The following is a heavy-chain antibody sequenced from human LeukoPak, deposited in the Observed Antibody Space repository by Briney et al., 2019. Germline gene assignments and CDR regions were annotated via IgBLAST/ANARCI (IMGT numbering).Heavy chain of an antibody. D-gene: IGHD3-22*01. CDR3: ARVSEVYYYDSSGYLDY. CDR1: GGSISSYY. Sequence: SETLSLTCTVSGGSISSYYWSWIRQPPGKGLEWIGYIYYSGSTNYNPSLKSRVTISVDTSKNQFSLKLSSVTVADTAVYYCARVSEVYYYDSSGYLDYWGQGTLVTVSS. V-gene: IGHV4-59*01. J-gene: IGHJ4*02. CDR2: IYYSGST.